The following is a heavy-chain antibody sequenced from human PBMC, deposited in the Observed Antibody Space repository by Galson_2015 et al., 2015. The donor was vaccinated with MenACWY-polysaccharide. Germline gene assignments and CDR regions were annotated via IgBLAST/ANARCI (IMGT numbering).Heavy chain of an antibody. CDR3: VRVCGNSGVLYLYYYYMDF. CDR1: GYTFANYD. D-gene: IGHD4-23*01. CDR2: MNPNSGYT. Sequence: SVKVSCKASGYTFANYDINWVRQATGQGLEWMGRMNPNSGYTGNDQKFQGRVTMTRNTSISTAYMELSILRLEDTDVYYCVRVCGNSGVLYLYYYYMDFWGKGTTVTVSS. V-gene: IGHV1-8*01. J-gene: IGHJ6*03.